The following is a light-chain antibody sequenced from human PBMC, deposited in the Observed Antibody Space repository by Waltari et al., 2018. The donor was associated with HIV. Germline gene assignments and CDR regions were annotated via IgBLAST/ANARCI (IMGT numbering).Light chain of an antibody. CDR1: QNILYSSNNKNY. CDR3: QQYYTTPHT. CDR2: WAS. V-gene: IGKV4-1*01. Sequence: DIVMTQSPDSLAVSLGERATINWKSSQNILYSSNNKNYLAWYQQKPGQPPKLLIYWASTREFGVPDRFSGSGSGTDFTLTVSSLQAEDVAVYYCQQYYTTPHTFGQGTNLEIK. J-gene: IGKJ2*01.